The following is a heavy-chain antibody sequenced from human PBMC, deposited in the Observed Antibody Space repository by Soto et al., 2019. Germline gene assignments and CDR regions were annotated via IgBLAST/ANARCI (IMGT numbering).Heavy chain of an antibody. J-gene: IGHJ5*02. CDR3: AREYNWNDRWFAP. CDR1: GGTFSSYT. D-gene: IGHD1-1*01. CDR2: IIPILGLA. V-gene: IGHV1-69*02. Sequence: QVQLVQSGAEVKKPGSSVKVSCKASGGTFSSYTISWVRQAPGQGREWMGRIIPILGLANYAQKFQGRVTITPDKSTRTAYLELSRLRSEDTAVYYCAREYNWNDRWFAPWGQGTLVTVSS.